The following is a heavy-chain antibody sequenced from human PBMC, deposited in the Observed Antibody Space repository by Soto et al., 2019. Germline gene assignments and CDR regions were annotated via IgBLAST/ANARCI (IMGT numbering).Heavy chain of an antibody. J-gene: IGHJ3*02. CDR3: RGVYMHACDI. CDR2: MNNDGSYT. D-gene: IGHD2-8*01. Sequence: EVQLVESGGGLVQPGGSLRLSCAASGFTFSSYCMYWVRQAPGKGLEWVSHMNNDGSYTIYAESVKGRFTFSRDNGKNTLYMQRNSLRAEETSVYCVRGVYMHACDIWGQGTRVTVSS. V-gene: IGHV3-74*01. CDR1: GFTFSSYC.